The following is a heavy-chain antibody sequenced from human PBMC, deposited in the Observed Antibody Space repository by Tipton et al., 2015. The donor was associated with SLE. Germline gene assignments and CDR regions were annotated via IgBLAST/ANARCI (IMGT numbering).Heavy chain of an antibody. D-gene: IGHD6-6*01. Sequence: SGFTFSSYGMHWVRQAPGKGLEWVAVIWYDGSNKYYADSVKGRFTISRDNSKNTLYLQMNSLRAEDTAVYYCAKDHSSSSYYYYGMDVWDQGP. J-gene: IGHJ6*02. V-gene: IGHV3-33*06. CDR2: IWYDGSNK. CDR3: AKDHSSSSYYYYGMDV. CDR1: GFTFSSYG.